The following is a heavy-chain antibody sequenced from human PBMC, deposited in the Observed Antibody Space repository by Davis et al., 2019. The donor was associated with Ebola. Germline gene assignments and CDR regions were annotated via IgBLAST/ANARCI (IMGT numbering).Heavy chain of an antibody. J-gene: IGHJ4*02. CDR3: ARGWLRSAFDQ. CDR1: GDSVSGSSGA. D-gene: IGHD5-12*01. Sequence: HSQTLSLTCAISGDSVSGSSGAWNWIRQSPSRGLECLGRTYYSSKWYTDSTLSVKSRITISADTAKNQLSLHLDSVTPEATAVYYCARGWLRSAFDQWGQGTLVTVSS. V-gene: IGHV6-1*01. CDR2: TYYSSKWYT.